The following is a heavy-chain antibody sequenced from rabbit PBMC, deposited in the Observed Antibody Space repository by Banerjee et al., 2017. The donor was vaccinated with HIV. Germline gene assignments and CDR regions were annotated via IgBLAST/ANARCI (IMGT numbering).Heavy chain of an antibody. CDR1: GFSLSSGYY. V-gene: IGHV1S40*01. J-gene: IGHJ2*01. Sequence: QSLEESGGDLVKPGASLTLTCTASGFSLSSGYYMCWVRQAPGKGPEWIACIYAGNSAGTYYANWAKGRFTISKTSSTTVTLQMTSLTAADTATYFCARQNFLNAGGGGYPTFAFDPWGPGTLVTVS. CDR3: ARQNFLNAGGGGYPTFAFDP. D-gene: IGHD1-1*01. CDR2: IYAGNSAGT.